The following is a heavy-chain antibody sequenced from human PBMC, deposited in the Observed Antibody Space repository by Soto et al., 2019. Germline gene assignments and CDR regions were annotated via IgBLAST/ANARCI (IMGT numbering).Heavy chain of an antibody. J-gene: IGHJ4*02. CDR1: GFTFSNYW. Sequence: VGSLRLSCAASGFTFSNYWMHWVRQTPGKGLVWVSHINTDGTSTSYADSVKGRFTMSRDNAKNTLYLQMNSLRAEDTAVYYCARRGMTTVTYFDYWGQGALVTVSS. D-gene: IGHD4-17*01. CDR2: INTDGTST. V-gene: IGHV3-74*01. CDR3: ARRGMTTVTYFDY.